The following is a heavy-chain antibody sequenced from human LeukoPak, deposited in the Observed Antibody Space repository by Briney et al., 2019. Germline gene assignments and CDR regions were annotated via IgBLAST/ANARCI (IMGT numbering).Heavy chain of an antibody. Sequence: PGGSLRLSCAASGFTVSSNYMSWVRQAPGKGLEWVSVIYSGGSTYYADSVKGRFTISRDNSKNTLYLQMNSLRAEDTAVYYCARDGSPNYYHYYGMDVWGQGTTVTVSS. CDR1: GFTVSSNY. V-gene: IGHV3-53*01. CDR3: ARDGSPNYYHYYGMDV. J-gene: IGHJ6*02. CDR2: IYSGGST.